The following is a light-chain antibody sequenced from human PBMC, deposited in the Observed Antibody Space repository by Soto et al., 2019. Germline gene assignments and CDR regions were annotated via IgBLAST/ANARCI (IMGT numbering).Light chain of an antibody. Sequence: QAVVTQPPSASGTPGQSVTISCSGSSSNVGSNFVNWYQQLPATAAKLLINTNNQRPSAVPDRFSGAKSATSASLVTSGLLSEDDADYHCAAWDNSLNAPLFGGGTKLTVL. CDR1: SSNVGSNF. J-gene: IGLJ3*02. CDR2: TNN. V-gene: IGLV1-44*01. CDR3: AAWDNSLNAPL.